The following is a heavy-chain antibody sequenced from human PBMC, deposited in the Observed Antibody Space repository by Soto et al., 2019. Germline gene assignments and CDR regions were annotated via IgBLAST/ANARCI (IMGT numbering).Heavy chain of an antibody. CDR3: ARMTAGPGY. CDR1: GGSISSGNYY. J-gene: IGHJ4*02. CDR2: ISYSGST. V-gene: IGHV4-30-4*01. D-gene: IGHD6-13*01. Sequence: PSETLSLTCTVSGGSISSGNYYWSWIRQPPGKGLEWIGFISYSGSTYYNASLKSRVTISVDTSKNQFSLNLNSVTAADTAAYYCARMTAGPGYWGQGTLVTVSS.